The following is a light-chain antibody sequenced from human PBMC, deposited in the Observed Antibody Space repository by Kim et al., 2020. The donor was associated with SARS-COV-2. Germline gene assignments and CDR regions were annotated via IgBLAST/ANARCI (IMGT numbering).Light chain of an antibody. CDR2: QDN. V-gene: IGLV3-1*01. CDR3: QAWDSSTHNYV. J-gene: IGLJ1*01. CDR1: RVGDNC. Sequence: GTAGDLTCSGCRVGDNCVTWYQRNPGQSPVVVLYQDNQRPSGIPARFAGSNSGNTATLTISGTQAMDEADYYCQAWDSSTHNYVFGAGTKVTVL.